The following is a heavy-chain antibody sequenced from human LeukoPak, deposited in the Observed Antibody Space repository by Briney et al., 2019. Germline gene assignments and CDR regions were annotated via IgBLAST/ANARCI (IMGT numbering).Heavy chain of an antibody. J-gene: IGHJ4*02. CDR2: ISSSDRTI. CDR1: GFTFSDYY. D-gene: IGHD3-10*01. CDR3: ARAPTYGSGSSFDY. V-gene: IGHV3-11*01. Sequence: PGGSLRLSCAASGFTFSDYYMSWIRQAPGKGLEWVSYISSSDRTIYNAESVKGRFTISRDNAKNSLYLQMNSLRAEDTAVYYCARAPTYGSGSSFDYWGQGTLVTVSS.